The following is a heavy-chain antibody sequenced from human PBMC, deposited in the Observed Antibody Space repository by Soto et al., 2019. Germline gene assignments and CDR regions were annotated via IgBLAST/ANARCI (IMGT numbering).Heavy chain of an antibody. V-gene: IGHV4-34*01. CDR2: INHSGST. J-gene: IGHJ4*02. Sequence: PSETLSLTCAVYGGSFSGYYWSWIRQPPGKGLEWIGEINHSGSTNYNPSLKSRVTISVDTSKNQFSLKLSSVTAADTAVYYCARGLAARPRLFDYWGQGTLVTVSS. CDR1: GGSFSGYY. CDR3: ARGLAARPRLFDY. D-gene: IGHD6-6*01.